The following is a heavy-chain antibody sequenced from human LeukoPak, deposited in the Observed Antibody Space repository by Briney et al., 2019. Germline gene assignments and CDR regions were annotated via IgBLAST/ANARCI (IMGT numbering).Heavy chain of an antibody. D-gene: IGHD3-22*01. J-gene: IGHJ4*02. CDR3: ARGGPPGYYYDSSGYLIY. CDR2: ISVYNGNT. CDR1: GYTFTSYG. V-gene: IGHV1-18*01. Sequence: ASVKVSCKASGYTFTSYGISWVRQAPGQGLEWMGWISVYNGNTNYAQELQGRVTMTTDTSTSTAYMELRSLRSDDTAVYYCARGGPPGYYYDSSGYLIYWGQGTLVTVSS.